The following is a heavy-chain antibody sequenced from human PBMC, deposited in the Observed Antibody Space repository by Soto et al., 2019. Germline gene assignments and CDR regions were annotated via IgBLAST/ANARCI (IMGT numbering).Heavy chain of an antibody. Sequence: LRLSCAASGFTFSDYYMSWIRQAPGKGLEWISYISSNNYYTNYADSVKGRFTISRDAAKNSLYLQMNSLRAEDTAVYYCARDGPYSSSDGGYYYGMDVWGQGTTVTVSS. CDR1: GFTFSDYY. CDR3: ARDGPYSSSDGGYYYGMDV. V-gene: IGHV3-11*06. CDR2: ISSNNYYT. D-gene: IGHD6-13*01. J-gene: IGHJ6*02.